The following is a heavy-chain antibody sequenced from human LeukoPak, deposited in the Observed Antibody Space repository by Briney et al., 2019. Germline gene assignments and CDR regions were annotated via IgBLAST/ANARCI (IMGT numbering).Heavy chain of an antibody. CDR1: GFTVSSNY. J-gene: IGHJ4*02. V-gene: IGHV3-66*02. Sequence: PGGSLRLSCAASGFTVSSNYMSWVRQAPGKGLEWVSVIYSGGSTYYAGSVKGRFTISRDNSKNTLYLQMNSLRAEDTAVYYCARVIEAGTVDYWGQGTLVTVSS. D-gene: IGHD6-19*01. CDR3: ARVIEAGTVDY. CDR2: IYSGGST.